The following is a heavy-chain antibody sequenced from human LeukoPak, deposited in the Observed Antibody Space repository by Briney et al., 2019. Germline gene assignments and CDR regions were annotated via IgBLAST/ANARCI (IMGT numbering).Heavy chain of an antibody. CDR1: GFTFSSYG. CDR3: ARALHFEGFGPFDY. Sequence: PGGSLRLSCAASGFTFSSYGMHWVRQAPGKGLEWVAVIWYDGSNKYYADSVKGRFTISRDNSKNTLYLQMNSLRAEDTAVYYCARALHFEGFGPFDYCGQGTLVTVSS. J-gene: IGHJ4*02. V-gene: IGHV3-33*01. D-gene: IGHD3-16*01. CDR2: IWYDGSNK.